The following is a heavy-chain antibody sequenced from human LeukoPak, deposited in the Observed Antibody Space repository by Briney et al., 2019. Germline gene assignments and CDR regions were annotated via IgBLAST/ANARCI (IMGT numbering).Heavy chain of an antibody. CDR1: GFTFSSYN. D-gene: IGHD6-13*01. CDR2: ISSTGNTI. V-gene: IGHV3-48*02. Sequence: GGSLRLSCAASGFTFSSYNMNWVRQAPGMGLERVSFISSTGNTIYYADSVKGRFTISRDNTKNSLYLQMNSLRDEDTAVYYCARGSGSSWYVHYYFDYWGQGTLVTVSS. J-gene: IGHJ4*02. CDR3: ARGSGSSWYVHYYFDY.